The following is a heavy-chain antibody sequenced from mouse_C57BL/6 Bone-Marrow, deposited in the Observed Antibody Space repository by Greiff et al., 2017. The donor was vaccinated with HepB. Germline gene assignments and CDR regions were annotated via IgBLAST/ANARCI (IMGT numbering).Heavy chain of an antibody. CDR1: GYTFTSYW. CDR2: IDPSDSYT. CDR3: ARALRDFHV. J-gene: IGHJ1*03. V-gene: IGHV1-50*01. Sequence: VQLQQPGAELVKPGASVKLSCKASGYTFTSYWMQWVKQRPGQGLEWIGEIDPSDSYTNYNQKFKGKATLTVDTSSNTAYMQLSSLTTEDSAIYYCARALRDFHVWGTGTTVTVSS.